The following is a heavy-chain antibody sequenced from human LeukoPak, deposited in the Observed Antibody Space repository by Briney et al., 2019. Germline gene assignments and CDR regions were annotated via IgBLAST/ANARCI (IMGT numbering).Heavy chain of an antibody. CDR3: ARERDGRFFDY. CDR2: INQDGSEK. CDR1: GLIFRSYW. Sequence: GGSLRLSCEVSGLIFRSYWMSWVRQAPGKGLEWVASINQDGSEKYFVDSVRGRFTISRDNAKNSLHLVMDTLRVEDTGLYYCARERDGRFFDYWGQGTLVTVSS. J-gene: IGHJ4*02. V-gene: IGHV3-7*01. D-gene: IGHD5-24*01.